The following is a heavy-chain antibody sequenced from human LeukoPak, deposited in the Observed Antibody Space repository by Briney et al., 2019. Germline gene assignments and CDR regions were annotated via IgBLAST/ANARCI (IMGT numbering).Heavy chain of an antibody. CDR3: ASGRVYSSSWYPFDY. Sequence: GASVQVSCKASGYTFTGYYMHWVRQAPGQGLEWMGWTNPNSGGTNYAQKFQGRVTMTRDTSISTAYMELSRLRSDDTAVYYCASGRVYSSSWYPFDYWGQGTLVTVSS. CDR2: TNPNSGGT. D-gene: IGHD6-13*01. V-gene: IGHV1-2*02. CDR1: GYTFTGYY. J-gene: IGHJ4*02.